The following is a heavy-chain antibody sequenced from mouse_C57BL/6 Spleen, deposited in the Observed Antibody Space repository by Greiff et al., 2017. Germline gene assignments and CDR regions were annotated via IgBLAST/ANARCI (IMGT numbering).Heavy chain of an antibody. J-gene: IGHJ2*01. Sequence: QVQLKQPGAELVMPGASVKLSCKASGYTFTSYWMNWVKQRPGQGLEWIGEIDPSDSYTNYNQKFKGKSTLTVDKSSSTAYMQLSSLTSEDSAVYYCARGGYDGYFDYWGQGTTLTVSS. CDR1: GYTFTSYW. D-gene: IGHD2-3*01. CDR2: IDPSDSYT. CDR3: ARGGYDGYFDY. V-gene: IGHV1-69*01.